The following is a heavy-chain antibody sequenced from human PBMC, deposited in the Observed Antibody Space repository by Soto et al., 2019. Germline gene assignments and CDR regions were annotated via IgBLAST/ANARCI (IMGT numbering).Heavy chain of an antibody. J-gene: IGHJ6*02. CDR3: VVEDLGMEV. CDR2: IYSNGNT. Sequence: VGSLRLSCAASGFTVSTNYRTWVRQTPGKGLEWVSIIYSNGNTYYADSVKGRFTISRDNSKNTLYLQMNSLRVDDTAVYYCVVEDLGMEVWGQGTTVTVSS. V-gene: IGHV3-53*01. D-gene: IGHD2-15*01. CDR1: GFTVSTNY.